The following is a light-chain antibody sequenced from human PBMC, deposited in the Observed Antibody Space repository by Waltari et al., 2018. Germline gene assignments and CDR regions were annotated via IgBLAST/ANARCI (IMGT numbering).Light chain of an antibody. V-gene: IGKV3-15*01. J-gene: IGKJ2*01. CDR1: KSVSRN. CDR3: QQYNNWPPYT. Sequence: EIVMTQSPATLSVSPGERATPSCRASKSVSRNLAWYQQKPGQAPRLLIYGASTRATGIPARFSGSGSGTEFTLTISSLQSEDFAVYYCQQYNNWPPYTFGQGTKLEIK. CDR2: GAS.